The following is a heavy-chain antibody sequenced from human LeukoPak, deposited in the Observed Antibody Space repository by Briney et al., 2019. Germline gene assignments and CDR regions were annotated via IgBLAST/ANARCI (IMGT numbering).Heavy chain of an antibody. V-gene: IGHV3-33*01. CDR2: IWYDGSNK. Sequence: GGSLRLSCAASGFTFSSYGMHWVRQAPGKGLEWVAVIWYDGSNKYYADSVKGRFTISRDNSKNTLYLQMNSLRAEDTAVYYCARPASGHDAFDICGQGTMVTVSS. D-gene: IGHD3-10*01. CDR3: ARPASGHDAFDI. J-gene: IGHJ3*02. CDR1: GFTFSSYG.